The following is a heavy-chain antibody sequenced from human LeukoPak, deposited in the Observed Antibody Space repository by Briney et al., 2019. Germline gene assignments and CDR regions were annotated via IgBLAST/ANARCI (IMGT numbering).Heavy chain of an antibody. Sequence: SETLSLTCTVSGGSISSYYWSWIRQPPGKGLEWIGYIYYSGSTNYNPSLKSRVTISVDTSKNQFSLMLSSVTAADTAVYYCARQENYYYGSWGNWFDPWGQGTLVTVSS. J-gene: IGHJ5*02. CDR3: ARQENYYYGSWGNWFDP. CDR1: GGSISSYY. V-gene: IGHV4-59*08. CDR2: IYYSGST. D-gene: IGHD3-10*01.